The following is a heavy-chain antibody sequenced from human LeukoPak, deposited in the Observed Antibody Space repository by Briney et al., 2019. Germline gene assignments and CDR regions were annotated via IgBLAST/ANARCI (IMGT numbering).Heavy chain of an antibody. CDR3: ARGPPEYCSGGSCYSGRNWIDP. D-gene: IGHD2-15*01. Sequence: ASVKVSCKASGYTFTSYGISWVRQAPGQGLEWMGWISAYNGNTNYAQKLQGRVTMTRDTSISTAYMTLNRLRSDDTAVYYCARGPPEYCSGGSCYSGRNWIDPWGQGTLVTVSS. J-gene: IGHJ5*02. CDR2: ISAYNGNT. V-gene: IGHV1-18*01. CDR1: GYTFTSYG.